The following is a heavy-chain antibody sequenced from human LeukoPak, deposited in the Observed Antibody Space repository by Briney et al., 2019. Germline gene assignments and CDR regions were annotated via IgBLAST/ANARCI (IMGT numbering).Heavy chain of an antibody. CDR2: ISSSSSYT. V-gene: IGHV3-11*06. Sequence: NPGGSLRLSCAASGFTFSDYYMSWIRQAPGKGLEWVSYISSSSSYTNYADSVKGRFTISRDNSKNTFYLQMNSLRADDTAMYYCARGGDHGDYGEHWGQGTLVTVTS. CDR1: GFTFSDYY. D-gene: IGHD4-17*01. J-gene: IGHJ4*02. CDR3: ARGGDHGDYGEH.